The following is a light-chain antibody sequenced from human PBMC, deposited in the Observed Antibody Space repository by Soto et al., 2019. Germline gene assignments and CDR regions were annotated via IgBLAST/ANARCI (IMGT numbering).Light chain of an antibody. V-gene: IGKV1-5*01. J-gene: IGKJ1*01. CDR3: QQYNTYSPPWT. Sequence: DIQMTQSPSTLSASIGDRVTITCRASQSINNWLAWYQQKPGKAPNLLIYDASSLESGVPSRFSGSGSGTEFTLTISSLQRDDFATYYCQQYNTYSPPWTFGQGTKVE. CDR2: DAS. CDR1: QSINNW.